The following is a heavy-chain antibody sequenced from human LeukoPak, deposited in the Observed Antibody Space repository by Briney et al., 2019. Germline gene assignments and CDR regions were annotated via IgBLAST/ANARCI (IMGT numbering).Heavy chain of an antibody. CDR3: AREGYYYDSSGYYYYFDY. V-gene: IGHV3-74*01. CDR1: GFTVSSNS. J-gene: IGHJ4*02. D-gene: IGHD3-22*01. CDR2: INSDGSST. Sequence: GGSLRLSCTVSGFTVSSNSMSWVRQAPGKGLVWVSRINSDGSSTSYADSVKGRFTISRDNAKNTLYLQMNSLRAEDTAVYYCAREGYYYDSSGYYYYFDYWGQGTLVTVSS.